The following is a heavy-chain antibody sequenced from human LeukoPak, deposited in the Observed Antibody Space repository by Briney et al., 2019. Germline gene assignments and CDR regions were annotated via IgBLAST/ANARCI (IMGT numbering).Heavy chain of an antibody. Sequence: SETLSLTCTVSGGSISSGNSSWSWIRQPPGKGLEWIGYIYYSGSTYYNPSLKSRVTISVDTSKNQFSLKLTSVTAADTAVYYCARDSNYYDSSGYWPFDYWGQGTLVTVSS. CDR3: ARDSNYYDSSGYWPFDY. CDR2: IYYSGST. D-gene: IGHD3-22*01. J-gene: IGHJ4*02. CDR1: GGSISSGNSS. V-gene: IGHV4-30-4*01.